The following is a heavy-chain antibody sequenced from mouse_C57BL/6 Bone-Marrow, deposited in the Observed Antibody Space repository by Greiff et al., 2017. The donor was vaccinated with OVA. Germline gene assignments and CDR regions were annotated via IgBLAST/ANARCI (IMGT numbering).Heavy chain of an antibody. V-gene: IGHV1-72*01. CDR2: IDPNSGGT. J-gene: IGHJ4*01. CDR3: ARRDYGRSYAMDY. CDR1: GYTFTSYW. D-gene: IGHD1-1*01. Sequence: QVQLQQSGAELVKPGASVKLSCKASGYTFTSYWLHWVKQRPGRGLEWIGRIDPNSGGTKYNEKFKSKATLTVDKPSSTAYMPLSSLTSEDFAVYYCARRDYGRSYAMDYWGQGTSVTVSS.